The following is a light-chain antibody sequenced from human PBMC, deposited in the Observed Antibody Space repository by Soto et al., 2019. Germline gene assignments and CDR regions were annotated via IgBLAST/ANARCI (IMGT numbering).Light chain of an antibody. CDR1: QGISSY. Sequence: GDRVTITCRASQGISSYLAWYQQKPGKAPKLLIYAASTLQSGVPSRFSGSGSGTEFTLTINSLEPEDFAVYYCQQRDVWPPITFGQGTRLEIK. V-gene: IGKV1-9*01. CDR2: AAS. CDR3: QQRDVWPPIT. J-gene: IGKJ5*01.